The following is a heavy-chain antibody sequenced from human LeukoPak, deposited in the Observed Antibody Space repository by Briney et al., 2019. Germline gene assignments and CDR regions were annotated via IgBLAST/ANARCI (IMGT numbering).Heavy chain of an antibody. Sequence: SETLSLTCTVSGGSISSSSYYWGWIRQPPGKGLEWIGSIYYSGSTYYNPSLKSRVTISVDTSKNQSSLKLSSVTAADTAVYYCARLWLNKYYFDQWGQGTLVTASS. CDR3: ARLWLNKYYFDQ. CDR2: IYYSGST. CDR1: GGSISSSSYY. J-gene: IGHJ4*02. D-gene: IGHD2-21*01. V-gene: IGHV4-39*07.